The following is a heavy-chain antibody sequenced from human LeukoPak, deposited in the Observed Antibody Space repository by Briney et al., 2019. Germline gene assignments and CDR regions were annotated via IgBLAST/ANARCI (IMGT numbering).Heavy chain of an antibody. V-gene: IGHV3-9*01. CDR3: ARDQWPIDTFDI. Sequence: GRSLRLSCAASGFTFDDYAMHWVRQAPGKGLEWVSGISWNSGSIGYADSVKGRFTISRDNAKNSLYLQMNSLRAEDTALYYCARDQWPIDTFDIWGQGTMVTVSS. CDR2: ISWNSGSI. D-gene: IGHD6-19*01. J-gene: IGHJ3*02. CDR1: GFTFDDYA.